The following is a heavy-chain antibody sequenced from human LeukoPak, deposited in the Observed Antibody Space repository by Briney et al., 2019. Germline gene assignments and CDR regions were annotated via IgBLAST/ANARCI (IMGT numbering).Heavy chain of an antibody. J-gene: IGHJ6*03. Sequence: GASVKVSCKASGGTFSNYAITWVRQAPGQGLEWMGGIIPIFGTANYAQKFRGRVTITADKSTRTAYMDLSSLRSEDTAVYYCARDLVLELGVLRFLEWYPKTHQLPAGDYYYMDVWGKGTTVTVSS. D-gene: IGHD3-3*01. V-gene: IGHV1-69*06. CDR2: IIPIFGTA. CDR1: GGTFSNYA. CDR3: ARDLVLELGVLRFLEWYPKTHQLPAGDYYYMDV.